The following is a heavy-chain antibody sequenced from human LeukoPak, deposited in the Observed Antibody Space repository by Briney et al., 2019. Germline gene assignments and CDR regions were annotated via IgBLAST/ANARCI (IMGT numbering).Heavy chain of an antibody. CDR2: IYPGDSDT. CDR1: GYSFTSYW. CDR3: ARRYCSSTSCSEVDY. D-gene: IGHD2-2*01. J-gene: IGHJ4*02. Sequence: GESLKISCKGSGYSFTSYWIGWVRQMPGKGLEWMGIIYPGDSDTRYSPSFQGQVTISADKSISTAYLQWSILKASDTAMYYCARRYCSSTSCSEVDYWGQGTLVTVSS. V-gene: IGHV5-51*01.